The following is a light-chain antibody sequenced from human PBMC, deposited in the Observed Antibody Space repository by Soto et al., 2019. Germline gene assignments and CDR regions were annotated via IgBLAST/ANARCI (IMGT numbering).Light chain of an antibody. J-gene: IGKJ4*01. V-gene: IGKV1-5*03. CDR3: HQFSFSHT. Sequence: DIQMTQPPSTLSASVGDRVTITCRASQSISNWLAWYQQKPGKAPKLLIYKASTLESGVPSRFSGTGSGTEFTLTISSLQPDDFATYYCHQFSFSHTFGGGTKVDIK. CDR1: QSISNW. CDR2: KAS.